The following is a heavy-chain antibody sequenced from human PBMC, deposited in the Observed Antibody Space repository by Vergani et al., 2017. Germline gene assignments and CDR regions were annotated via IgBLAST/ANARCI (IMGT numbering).Heavy chain of an antibody. CDR2: IRWNSGST. CDR1: GFTFDDYA. CDR3: AKKKEKTGTRRGDAFDI. V-gene: IGHV3-9*01. Sequence: EVQLVESGGGLVQPGRSLRLSCAASGFTFDDYAMHWVRQAPGKGLEGVSGIRWNSGSTGYADSVKGRFTISRDNAKNSLYLQMNSRRAEDTALYYCAKKKEKTGTRRGDAFDIWGQGTRVTVSS. J-gene: IGHJ3*02. D-gene: IGHD1-1*01.